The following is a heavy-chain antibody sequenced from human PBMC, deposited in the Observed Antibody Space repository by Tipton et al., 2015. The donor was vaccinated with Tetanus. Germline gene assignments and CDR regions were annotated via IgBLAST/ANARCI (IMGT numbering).Heavy chain of an antibody. CDR1: GFAFSDHW. D-gene: IGHD4-17*01. CDR3: ASSTVTR. J-gene: IGHJ4*02. V-gene: IGHV3-7*01. CDR2: IQPDESES. Sequence: SLRLSCAASGFAFSDHWMSWVRQAPGKGLEWVASIQPDESESHFVDSVKGRFTISRDNTKNSVYLQMSRLRREDTAVYYCASSTVTRWGPGTLVTVSS.